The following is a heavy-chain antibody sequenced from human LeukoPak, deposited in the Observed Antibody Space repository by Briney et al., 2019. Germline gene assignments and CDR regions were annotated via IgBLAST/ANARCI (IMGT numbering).Heavy chain of an antibody. Sequence: SETLSLTCAVYGGSFSGYYWSWIRQPPGKGLEWIGEINHSGSTNYNPSLKSRVTISVDTSNNQFSLKLSSVTAADTAVYYCASLSLLLRKKDYWGQGTLVTVSS. CDR2: INHSGST. D-gene: IGHD1-26*01. V-gene: IGHV4-34*01. J-gene: IGHJ4*02. CDR1: GGSFSGYY. CDR3: ASLSLLLRKKDY.